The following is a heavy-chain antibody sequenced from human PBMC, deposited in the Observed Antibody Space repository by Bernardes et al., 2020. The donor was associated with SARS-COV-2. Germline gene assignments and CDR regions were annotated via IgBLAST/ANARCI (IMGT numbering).Heavy chain of an antibody. V-gene: IGHV2-5*01. Sequence: SGPTLVKPTQTLTLTCTFSGFSLSTSGVGVGWIRQPPGKALEWLALIYWNDYTRFSPSLKSRLTITKDTSRNQVVLTMTNMDPVDTATYFCARLGSLQPLYYFDFWGQGTLVTVSS. J-gene: IGHJ4*02. CDR1: GFSLSTSGVG. D-gene: IGHD7-27*01. CDR2: IYWNDYT. CDR3: ARLGSLQPLYYFDF.